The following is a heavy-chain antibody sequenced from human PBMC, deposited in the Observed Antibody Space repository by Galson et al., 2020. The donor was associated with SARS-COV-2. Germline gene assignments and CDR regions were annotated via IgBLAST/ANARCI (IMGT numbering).Heavy chain of an antibody. CDR2: INPNSGDT. CDR1: GYNFIGYY. D-gene: IGHD3-22*01. V-gene: IGHV1-2*06. Sequence: ASVKVSCKTSGYNFIGYYMHWVRQAPGQGLEWMGRINPNSGDTNYAQKFQGRVTMTRDASINTFYMELSRLRSDDTAVYYCARDNYYDTTGFYSYHYYMDVWGRGTTVTVSS. J-gene: IGHJ6*03. CDR3: ARDNYYDTTGFYSYHYYMDV.